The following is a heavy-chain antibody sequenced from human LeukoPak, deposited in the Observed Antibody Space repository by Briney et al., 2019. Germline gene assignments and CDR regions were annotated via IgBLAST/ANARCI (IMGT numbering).Heavy chain of an antibody. V-gene: IGHV3-7*03. CDR3: ARDKGGSYSSFDY. D-gene: IGHD1-26*01. CDR2: IKQDGSEK. J-gene: IGHJ4*02. Sequence: GGSLRLSCAASGFTFSSYAMHWVRQAPGKGLEWVANIKQDGSEKYYVDSVKGRFTISRDNAKNSLYLQMNSLRAEDTAVYYCARDKGGSYSSFDYWGQGTLVTVSS. CDR1: GFTFSSYA.